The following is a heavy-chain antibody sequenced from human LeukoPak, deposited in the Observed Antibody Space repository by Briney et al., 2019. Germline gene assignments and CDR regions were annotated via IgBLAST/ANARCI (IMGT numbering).Heavy chain of an antibody. Sequence: ASVKVSCKASGYTFSSYYIHWVRQAPGQGLEWMGIINPSGGSTTYAQKFQGRVTMTRDMSTSTVYVELSSLRSEDMAVYYCARDRYYDFWSGSYFDYWGQGTLVTVSS. J-gene: IGHJ4*02. CDR1: GYTFSSYY. CDR2: INPSGGST. CDR3: ARDRYYDFWSGSYFDY. V-gene: IGHV1-46*01. D-gene: IGHD3-3*01.